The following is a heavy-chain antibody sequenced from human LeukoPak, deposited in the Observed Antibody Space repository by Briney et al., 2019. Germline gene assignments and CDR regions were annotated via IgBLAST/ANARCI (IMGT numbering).Heavy chain of an antibody. CDR1: GYTFTSYD. Sequence: ASVKVSCQASGYTFTSYDINWVRQANGQGLEWMGWMNPNSENTGYAQKFQGRFTTTRNTSISTAYMELSSLRSEDTAVYYCARGWYSSGLSFDCWGQGTLVTVSS. J-gene: IGHJ4*02. V-gene: IGHV1-8*01. CDR3: ARGWYSSGLSFDC. D-gene: IGHD6-19*01. CDR2: MNPNSENT.